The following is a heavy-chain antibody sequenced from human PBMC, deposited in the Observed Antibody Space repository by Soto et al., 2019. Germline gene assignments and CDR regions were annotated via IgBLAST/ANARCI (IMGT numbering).Heavy chain of an antibody. J-gene: IGHJ5*02. CDR3: ARDRPTDH. V-gene: IGHV1-18*01. Sequence: QVQLVQSGAEVKKPGASVTVSCKASGYTFDRYAMSWLRQAPGQGLECMGWITGDTHEATYAQKFQGRVSLTRDRSTTTAYMELRSLRYDDTAVYYCARDRPTDHWGQGTLVTVSS. CDR2: ITGDTHEA. CDR1: GYTFDRYA.